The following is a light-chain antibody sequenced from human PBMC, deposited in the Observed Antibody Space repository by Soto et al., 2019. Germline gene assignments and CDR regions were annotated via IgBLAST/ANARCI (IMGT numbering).Light chain of an antibody. J-gene: IGKJ4*01. CDR3: QQYFDVPFT. V-gene: IGKV4-1*01. CDR1: RSVLYKSNNKNH. CDR2: WAS. Sequence: DIVMTQSPDSLAGSLCERATMNCKCSRSVLYKSNNKNHLAWYQQKPGQPPQLIIYWASTRESGVPERFSGSGSGTDFTLTISSLEAEDVAFYWCQQYFDVPFTFGGGTKVDIK.